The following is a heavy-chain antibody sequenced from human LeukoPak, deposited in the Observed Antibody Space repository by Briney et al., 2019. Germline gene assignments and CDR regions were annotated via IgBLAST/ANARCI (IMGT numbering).Heavy chain of an antibody. CDR2: INHSGST. J-gene: IGHJ3*02. D-gene: IGHD3-22*01. Sequence: SETLSLTCAVYGGCFSGYYWSWIRQPPGKGLEWIGEINHSGSTNYNPSLKSRVTISVDTSKNQFSLKLSSVTAADTAVYYCARRHTPSDSSGFRVAFDIWGQGTMVTVSS. V-gene: IGHV4-34*01. CDR3: ARRHTPSDSSGFRVAFDI. CDR1: GGCFSGYY.